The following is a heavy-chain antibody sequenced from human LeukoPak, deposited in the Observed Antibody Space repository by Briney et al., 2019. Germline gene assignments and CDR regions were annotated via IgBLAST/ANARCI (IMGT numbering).Heavy chain of an antibody. CDR1: GYSFTSYW. D-gene: IGHD3-3*01. J-gene: IGHJ4*01. CDR2: IYPGDSDT. Sequence: GESLKISCKGSGYSFTSYWIGWVRQMPGKALEWMGIIYPGDSDTRYSPSFQGQVTISADKSISTAYLQWSSLKASDTAMNYCAISPHAIFGVVDIAYWGQGTLVTVSS. V-gene: IGHV5-51*01. CDR3: AISPHAIFGVVDIAY.